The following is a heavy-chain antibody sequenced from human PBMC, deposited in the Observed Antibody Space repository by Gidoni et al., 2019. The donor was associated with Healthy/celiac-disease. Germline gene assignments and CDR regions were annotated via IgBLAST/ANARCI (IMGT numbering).Heavy chain of an antibody. D-gene: IGHD6-19*01. CDR3: ARVGVGSGWYRPVLWYYYYYMDV. J-gene: IGHJ6*03. CDR2: IRAHNGNT. V-gene: IGHV1-18*01. Sequence: QVQLVQSGAEVKKPGASVKVSCKASGYTFTSYGISWVRQAPGQGLEWMGWIRAHNGNTNYAQKLQGRVTMTTDTSTSTSYMELRSLRSDDTAVYYCARVGVGSGWYRPVLWYYYYYMDVWGKGTTVTVSS. CDR1: GYTFTSYG.